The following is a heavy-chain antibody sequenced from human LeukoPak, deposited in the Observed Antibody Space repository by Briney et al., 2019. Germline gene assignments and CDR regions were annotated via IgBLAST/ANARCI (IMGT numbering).Heavy chain of an antibody. V-gene: IGHV3-30*04. CDR2: ISYDGSNK. CDR3: ARDQIAVASSGDVGNYYYYGMDV. D-gene: IGHD6-19*01. Sequence: GGSLRLSCAASGFTFRSYAMHWVRQAPGKGLEWVAVISYDGSNKYYADSVKGRFTISRDNSKNTLYLQMNSLRAEDTAVYYCARDQIAVASSGDVGNYYYYGMDVWGQGTTVTVSS. CDR1: GFTFRSYA. J-gene: IGHJ6*02.